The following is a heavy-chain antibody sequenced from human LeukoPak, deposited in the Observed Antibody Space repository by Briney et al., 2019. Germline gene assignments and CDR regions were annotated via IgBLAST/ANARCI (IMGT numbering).Heavy chain of an antibody. V-gene: IGHV5-10-1*04. CDR2: IDPSDSYT. Sequence: GESPRIPRKGSEYSFTNYWLNWVRQIPGKGPEWMGSIDPSDSYTNYSPSFQGQVTISADKSISSAYLQWSSLKASDTAMYYCARQARYGDYFDLWGQGSLVTVSS. J-gene: IGHJ4*02. CDR3: ARQARYGDYFDL. D-gene: IGHD4-17*01. CDR1: EYSFTNYW.